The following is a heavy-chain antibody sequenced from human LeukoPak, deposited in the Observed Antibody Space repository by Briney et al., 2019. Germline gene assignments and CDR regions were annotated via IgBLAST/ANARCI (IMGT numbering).Heavy chain of an antibody. CDR2: ISGSGGST. CDR1: GFTFSSYG. J-gene: IGHJ4*02. CDR3: AKALRLIQLWFFDY. Sequence: PGGSLRLSCAASGFTFSSYGMSWVRQAPGKGLEWISAISGSGGSTYYANSVKGRFTISRDNSKNTLYLQMNSLRAEDTAVYYCAKALRLIQLWFFDYWGQGTLVTVSS. V-gene: IGHV3-23*01. D-gene: IGHD5-18*01.